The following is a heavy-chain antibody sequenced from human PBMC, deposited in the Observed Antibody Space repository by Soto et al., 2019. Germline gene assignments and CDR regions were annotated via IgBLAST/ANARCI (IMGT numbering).Heavy chain of an antibody. V-gene: IGHV3-30*18. Sequence: GGSLRLSCAASGFTFSSYGMHWVRQAPGKGLEWVAVISYDGSNKYYADSVKGRFTISRDNSKSTLYLQMNSLRAEDTAVYYCAKGAMVRALGYYYGMDVWGQGTTVTVSS. J-gene: IGHJ6*02. CDR1: GFTFSSYG. D-gene: IGHD3-10*01. CDR2: ISYDGSNK. CDR3: AKGAMVRALGYYYGMDV.